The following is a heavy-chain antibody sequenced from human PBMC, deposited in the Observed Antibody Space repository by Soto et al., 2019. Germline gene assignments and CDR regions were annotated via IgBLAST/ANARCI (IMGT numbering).Heavy chain of an antibody. CDR1: GFTFSSYA. J-gene: IGHJ4*02. V-gene: IGHV3-23*01. D-gene: IGHD3-10*01. CDR3: AKAVRGVINNFDY. CDR2: ISGSGGST. Sequence: PWGSLRLSCAASGFTFSSYARSWVRQAPGKGLEWVSAISGSGGSTYYADSVKGRFTISRDNSKNTLYLQMNSLRAEDTAVYYCAKAVRGVINNFDYWGQGTLVTVSS.